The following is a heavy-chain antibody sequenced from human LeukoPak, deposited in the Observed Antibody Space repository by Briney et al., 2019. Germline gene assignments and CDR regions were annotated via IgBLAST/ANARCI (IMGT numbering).Heavy chain of an antibody. J-gene: IGHJ4*02. CDR2: IYYSGST. CDR3: ARGRPPTITMFYFDY. D-gene: IGHD3-10*02. CDR1: GGSISGNYW. Sequence: SETLSLTCAVSGGSISGNYWWTWIRQHPGKGLEWIGYIYYSGSTYYNPSLKSRVTISVDTSKNQFSLKLSSVTAADTAVYYCARGRPPTITMFYFDYWGQGTLVTVSS. V-gene: IGHV4-31*11.